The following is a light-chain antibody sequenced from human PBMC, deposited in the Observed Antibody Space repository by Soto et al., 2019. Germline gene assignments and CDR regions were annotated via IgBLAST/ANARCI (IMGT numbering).Light chain of an antibody. V-gene: IGLV2-14*01. CDR2: DVS. Sequence: QSALTQPASVSGSPGQSITISCTGTSSDVGRYNYVSWYQQHAGKPPKLMIYDVSNRPSGVSNRFSGSKPGNTASLAISGLQTGDEADYYCSSYTSRSTYVFGTGTKVTVL. J-gene: IGLJ1*01. CDR3: SSYTSRSTYV. CDR1: SSDVGRYNY.